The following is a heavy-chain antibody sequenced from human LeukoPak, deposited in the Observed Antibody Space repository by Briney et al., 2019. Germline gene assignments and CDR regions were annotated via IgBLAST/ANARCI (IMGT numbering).Heavy chain of an antibody. J-gene: IGHJ6*03. CDR3: ARDQNWGLDYYYMDV. CDR2: VDPDDGET. CDR1: GYTLTELS. Sequence: ASVKVSCKVSGYTLTELSMHWVRQAPGKGLEWMGGVDPDDGETIYAQKCQGRLTMTRDTSISTAYMELSRLRSDDTAVYYCARDQNWGLDYYYMDVWGKGITVTVSS. V-gene: IGHV1-24*01. D-gene: IGHD7-27*01.